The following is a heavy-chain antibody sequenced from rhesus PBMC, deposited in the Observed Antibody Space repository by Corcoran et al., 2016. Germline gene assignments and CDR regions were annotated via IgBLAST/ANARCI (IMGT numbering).Heavy chain of an antibody. CDR3: AKGGYYFDY. V-gene: IGHV5-2*01. CDR2: IDTSDSDT. Sequence: EVQLVQSGAVVKRPGESLKISCKTSGYSFTSYWISWVRQVPGKGLEWMGAIDTSDSDTRYSPSFQSQFTSSADKSISTTYLQWSSLKASDSATYYCAKGGYYFDYWGQGVLVTVSS. J-gene: IGHJ4*01. D-gene: IGHD3-34*01. CDR1: GYSFTSYW.